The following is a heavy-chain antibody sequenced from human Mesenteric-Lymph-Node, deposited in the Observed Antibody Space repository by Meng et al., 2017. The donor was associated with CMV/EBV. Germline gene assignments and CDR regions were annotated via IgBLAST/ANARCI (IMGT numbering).Heavy chain of an antibody. J-gene: IGHJ6*02. D-gene: IGHD6-13*01. CDR2: INWNGGST. CDR3: ARDTSSSSGGYYYGMDV. CDR1: GFTFDDYG. V-gene: IGHV3-20*04. Sequence: GGSLRLSCAASGFTFDDYGMSWVRQAPGKGLEWVSGINWNGGSTGYADSVKGRFTISRDNAKNSLYLQINSLRAEDTALYYCARDTSSSSGGYYYGMDVWGQGTTVTVSS.